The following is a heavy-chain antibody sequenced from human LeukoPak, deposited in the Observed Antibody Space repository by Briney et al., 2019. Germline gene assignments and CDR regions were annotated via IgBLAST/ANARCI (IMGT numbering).Heavy chain of an antibody. V-gene: IGHV1-18*01. Sequence: ASVKVSCKASGYTFTSYGISWVRQAPGQGLEWMGWISAYNGNTNYAQKLQGRVTMTTDTSTSTAYMELRSLRSDDTAVYYCARPHQGSGYYAFVYDYWGQGTLVTVSS. CDR2: ISAYNGNT. CDR3: ARPHQGSGYYAFVYDY. J-gene: IGHJ4*02. CDR1: GYTFTSYG. D-gene: IGHD3-3*01.